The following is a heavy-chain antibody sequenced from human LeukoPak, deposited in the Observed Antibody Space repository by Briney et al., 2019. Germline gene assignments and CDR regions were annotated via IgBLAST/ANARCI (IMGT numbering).Heavy chain of an antibody. D-gene: IGHD1-14*01. V-gene: IGHV4-38-2*02. Sequence: SETLSLTCTVSGYSISSGYYWGWIRQPPGKGLEWIGSIYHSGNTYYNPSLQSRVTISVDTSKNQFSLKLSSVTAADTAVYYCARGPGEEGFDYWGQGTLVTVSS. CDR3: ARGPGEEGFDY. CDR1: GYSISSGYY. CDR2: IYHSGNT. J-gene: IGHJ4*02.